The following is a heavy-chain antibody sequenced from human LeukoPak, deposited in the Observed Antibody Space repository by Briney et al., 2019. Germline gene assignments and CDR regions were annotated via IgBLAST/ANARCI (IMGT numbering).Heavy chain of an antibody. CDR2: FYNSGST. V-gene: IGHV4-39*01. CDR1: GGSISRTNYY. J-gene: IGHJ5*02. Sequence: SETLSLTCTVSGGSISRTNYYWGWIRQPPGKGLEWIGSFYNSGSTYYNPSLKSRVTISVDTSKSQFSLKLRSVTAADTAVYYCARGPRFGELLWHWFDPWGQGTLVTVSS. D-gene: IGHD3-10*01. CDR3: ARGPRFGELLWHWFDP.